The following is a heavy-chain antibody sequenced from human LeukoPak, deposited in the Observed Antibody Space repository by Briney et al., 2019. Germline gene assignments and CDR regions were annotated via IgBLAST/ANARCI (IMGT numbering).Heavy chain of an antibody. Sequence: GGSLRLSCAASGFTLSSNYMSWVRQAPGKGLEWVSVIYSGSGPTYYADSVKGRFTISRDNSKNTLYLQMNSLRAEDTAVYYCARDAVTTAYYKYGTDVWGQGTTVTVSS. CDR3: ARDAVTTAYYKYGTDV. D-gene: IGHD4-17*01. V-gene: IGHV3-66*01. J-gene: IGHJ6*02. CDR1: GFTLSSNY. CDR2: IYSGSGPT.